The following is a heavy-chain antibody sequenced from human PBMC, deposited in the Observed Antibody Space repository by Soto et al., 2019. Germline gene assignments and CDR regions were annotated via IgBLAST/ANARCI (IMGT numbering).Heavy chain of an antibody. Sequence: PGESLKISCKGSGYSFPTHWIGWVRQMPGKGLEWMGIIYPGDSDTRYSPSFQGQVTISVDKSINTAYLQWSTLKASDTAMYYCATMGAYCGGDCYSGDRNFDHWGQGTLVTVSS. D-gene: IGHD2-21*02. CDR3: ATMGAYCGGDCYSGDRNFDH. CDR2: IYPGDSDT. CDR1: GYSFPTHW. V-gene: IGHV5-51*01. J-gene: IGHJ4*02.